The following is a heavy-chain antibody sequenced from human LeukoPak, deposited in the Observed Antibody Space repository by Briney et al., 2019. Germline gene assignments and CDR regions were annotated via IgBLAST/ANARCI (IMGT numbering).Heavy chain of an antibody. D-gene: IGHD3-10*01. CDR1: RFTFRSYG. Sequence: GGSLRLSCAASRFTFRSYGMHWVRQAPGKGLEWVAFIRYDGRNKYYADSVKGRFTISRDNSKNTLYLQMNSLRTEDTAVYYCAKDRHGSGSHHDYWGQGTLVTVSS. CDR3: AKDRHGSGSHHDY. CDR2: IRYDGRNK. V-gene: IGHV3-30*02. J-gene: IGHJ4*02.